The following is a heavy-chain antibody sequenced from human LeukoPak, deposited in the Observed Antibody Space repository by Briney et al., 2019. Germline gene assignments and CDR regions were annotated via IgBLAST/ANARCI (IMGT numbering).Heavy chain of an antibody. CDR2: IYPGDSDT. V-gene: IGHV5-51*01. Sequence: GESLKISCKGSGYSFTSYWIGWVRQMPGKGLEWMGIIYPGDSDTRYSPSFQGQVTISADKSISTAYLQWGSLKASDTAMYYCARRGGVDSSGYYLPHFDYWGQGTLVTVSS. D-gene: IGHD3-22*01. CDR1: GYSFTSYW. CDR3: ARRGGVDSSGYYLPHFDY. J-gene: IGHJ4*02.